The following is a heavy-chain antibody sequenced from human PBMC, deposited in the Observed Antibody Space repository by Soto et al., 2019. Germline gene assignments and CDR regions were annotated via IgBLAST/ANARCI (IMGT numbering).Heavy chain of an antibody. Sequence: QVQLVESGGGVVQPGRSLRLSCAASGFTFSDYIMHWVRQAPGEGLEWVAMVLHDGNNKYYADSVKGRFTISRDNSKNTVYLQMNSLRTEDTAMYYCARDDEDGSYCDLGYWGQGTLVTVSS. CDR3: ARDDEDGSYCDLGY. D-gene: IGHD3-10*01. J-gene: IGHJ4*02. CDR2: VLHDGNNK. V-gene: IGHV3-30-3*01. CDR1: GFTFSDYI.